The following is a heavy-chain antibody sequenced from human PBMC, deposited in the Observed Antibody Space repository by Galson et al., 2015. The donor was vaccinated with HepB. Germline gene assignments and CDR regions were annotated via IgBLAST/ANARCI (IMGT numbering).Heavy chain of an antibody. CDR2: ISYDGSNK. CDR3: AKTIKPVRLVPPYY. CDR1: GFTFSSYG. D-gene: IGHD6-19*01. J-gene: IGHJ4*02. V-gene: IGHV3-30*18. Sequence: SLRLSCAASGFTFSSYGMHWVRQAPGKGLEWVAVISYDGSNKYYADSVKGRFTISRDNSKNTLYPQMNSLRAEDTAVYYCAKTIKPVRLVPPYYWGQGTLVTVSS.